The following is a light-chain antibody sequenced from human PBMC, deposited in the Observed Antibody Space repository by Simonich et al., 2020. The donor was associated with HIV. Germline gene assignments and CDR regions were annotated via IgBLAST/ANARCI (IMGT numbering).Light chain of an antibody. J-gene: IGKJ1*01. CDR2: WAS. V-gene: IGKV4-1*01. Sequence: DIVMIQSPDSLAVSLGERATINCKSSQSVLYSSNNKNYLAWYQQKPVQPPKLLIYWASTRESGVPERLSGSGSGTDFTLTISSLQAEDVAVYYCQQYSSTGGTFGQETKVELK. CDR1: QSVLYSSNNKNY. CDR3: QQYSSTGGT.